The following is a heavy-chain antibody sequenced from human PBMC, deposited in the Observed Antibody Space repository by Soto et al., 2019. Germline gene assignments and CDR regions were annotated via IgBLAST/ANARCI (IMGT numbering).Heavy chain of an antibody. V-gene: IGHV4-28*01. Sequence: SETLSLTCAVSGYSISSSNWWGWIRQPPGKGLEWIGYISYSGHTSYNPSLKSRVILSVDTSKNQVSLNLASVTAADTAVYYCATQGFGTLHGLVDVWGQGTTVTVSS. CDR2: ISYSGHT. CDR1: GYSISSSNW. J-gene: IGHJ6*02. D-gene: IGHD1-7*01. CDR3: ATQGFGTLHGLVDV.